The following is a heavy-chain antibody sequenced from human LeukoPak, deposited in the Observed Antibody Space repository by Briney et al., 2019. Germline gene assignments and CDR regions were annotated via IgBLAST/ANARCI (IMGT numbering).Heavy chain of an antibody. V-gene: IGHV4-39*01. CDR1: GGSISSSSYY. J-gene: IGHJ4*02. Sequence: SETLSLTCTVSGGSISSSSYYWGWIRQPPGKGLEWIGSIYYSGSTYYNPSLKSRVTISVDTSKNQFSLKLSSVTAADTAVYYCARRPDDSSGYYYVGPLTFDYWGQGTLVTVSS. CDR2: IYYSGST. D-gene: IGHD3-22*01. CDR3: ARRPDDSSGYYYVGPLTFDY.